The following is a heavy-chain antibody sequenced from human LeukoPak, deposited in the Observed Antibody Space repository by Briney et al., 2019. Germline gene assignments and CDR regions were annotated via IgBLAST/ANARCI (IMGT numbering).Heavy chain of an antibody. J-gene: IGHJ4*02. CDR1: GFTFSNYA. Sequence: GGSLRLSCAASGFTFSNYAFHWVRQAPGKGLEWVAVISHDGSKGYYADSVEGRFTISRDNSKNTLYLQMNSLRREDTAVFSCARERSSGSYYDYWGQGTLVTVSS. CDR3: ARERSSGSYYDY. D-gene: IGHD1-26*01. V-gene: IGHV3-30*04. CDR2: ISHDGSKG.